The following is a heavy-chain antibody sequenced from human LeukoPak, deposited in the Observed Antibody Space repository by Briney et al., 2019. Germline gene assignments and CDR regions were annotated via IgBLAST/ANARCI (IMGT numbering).Heavy chain of an antibody. CDR2: ISYDGSNK. CDR1: GFTFSGYA. D-gene: IGHD6-19*01. V-gene: IGHV3-30*04. CDR3: ARPPPTSRGWYFDY. Sequence: GGSLRLSCAASGFTFSGYAMHWVRQAPGKGLEWVAVISYDGSNKYYADSVKGRFTIPRDNSKNTLYLQMNSLRAEDTAVYYCARPPPTSRGWYFDYWLQGTLVTVSS. J-gene: IGHJ4*02.